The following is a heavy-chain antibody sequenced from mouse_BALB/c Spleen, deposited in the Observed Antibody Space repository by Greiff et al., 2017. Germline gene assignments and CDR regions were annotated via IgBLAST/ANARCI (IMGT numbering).Heavy chain of an antibody. Sequence: QVQLQQSGPELVKPGASVKMSCKASGYTFTSYYIHWVKQRPGQGLECIGWIYPGDGSTKYNEKFKGKTTLTADKSSSTAYMLLSSLTSEDSAIYFCARSGYYYGSGAMDYWGQGTSVTVSS. D-gene: IGHD1-1*01. CDR2: IYPGDGST. CDR3: ARSGYYYGSGAMDY. J-gene: IGHJ4*01. V-gene: IGHV1S56*01. CDR1: GYTFTSYY.